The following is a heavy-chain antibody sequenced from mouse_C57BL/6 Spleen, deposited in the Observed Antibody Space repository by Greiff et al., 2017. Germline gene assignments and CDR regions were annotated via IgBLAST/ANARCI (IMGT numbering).Heavy chain of an antibody. CDR1: GFTFSSYG. D-gene: IGHD1-1*01. J-gene: IGHJ4*01. CDR2: ISSGGSYT. V-gene: IGHV5-6*02. Sequence: DVKLVESGGDLVKPGGSLKLSCAASGFTFSSYGMSWVRQTPDKRLEWVATISSGGSYTYYPDSVKGRFTISRDNAKNTLYLQMSSLKSEDTAMYYCATYYYGSSPPYYAMDYWGQGTSVTVSS. CDR3: ATYYYGSSPPYYAMDY.